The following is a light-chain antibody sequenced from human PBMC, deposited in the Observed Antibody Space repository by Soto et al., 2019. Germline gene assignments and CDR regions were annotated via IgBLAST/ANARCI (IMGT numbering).Light chain of an antibody. CDR1: SSDVGGYKY. CDR2: DVS. V-gene: IGLV2-14*03. Sequence: QSALTQPASVSGSPGQSITISCTGTSSDVGGYKYVSWYQQHPGKAPKVMIYDVSNRPSGVSNRFSGSKSGNTASLTISGLQAEDEADYFCSSYSISTTLLFGGGTKLTVL. J-gene: IGLJ2*01. CDR3: SSYSISTTLL.